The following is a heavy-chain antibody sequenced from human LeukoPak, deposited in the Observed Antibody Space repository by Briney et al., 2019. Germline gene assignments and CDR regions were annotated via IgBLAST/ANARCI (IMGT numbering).Heavy chain of an antibody. CDR2: INSDGSSI. D-gene: IGHD6-6*01. V-gene: IGHV3-74*01. CDR1: GFTFSSYW. Sequence: GGSLRLSCTASGFTFSSYWMNWVRQAPGKGLVWVSRINSDGSSINYADSVKGRFTVSRDNAKNTLYLQMNSLRAEDTAVYYCANRIAALIRGQGTLVTVSS. CDR3: ANRIAALI. J-gene: IGHJ4*02.